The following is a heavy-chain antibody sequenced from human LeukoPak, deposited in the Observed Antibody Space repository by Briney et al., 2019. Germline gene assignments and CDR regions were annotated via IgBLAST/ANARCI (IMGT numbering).Heavy chain of an antibody. CDR2: ISPSGSAT. J-gene: IGHJ5*02. CDR3: TRDKSASSPREWFDP. D-gene: IGHD6-6*01. Sequence: GGSLRLSCAASGFIFGSYAMSWVRQGPEKGLEWVSTISPSGSATYYADSVKGRFTISRDNSKTTLYLQMNSLRDEDTALYHCTRDKSASSPREWFDPWGQGTVVAVSS. CDR1: GFIFGSYA. V-gene: IGHV3-23*01.